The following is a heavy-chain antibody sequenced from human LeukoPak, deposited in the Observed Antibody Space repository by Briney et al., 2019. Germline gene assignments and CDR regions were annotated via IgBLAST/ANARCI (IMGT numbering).Heavy chain of an antibody. Sequence: ASVKVSCKASGYTVTGYYMHWVRQAPGQGLEWMGWINPNSGGTNYAQKFQGRVTMTRDTSISTAYMELSRLRSDDTAVYYCARGGCTNGVCYTDFDYWGQGTLVTVSS. D-gene: IGHD2-8*01. CDR2: INPNSGGT. CDR1: GYTVTGYY. V-gene: IGHV1-2*02. CDR3: ARGGCTNGVCYTDFDY. J-gene: IGHJ4*02.